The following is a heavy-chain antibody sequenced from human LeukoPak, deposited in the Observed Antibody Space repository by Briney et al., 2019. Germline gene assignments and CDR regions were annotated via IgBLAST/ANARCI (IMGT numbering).Heavy chain of an antibody. CDR1: GYTFTIYD. V-gene: IGHV1-8*01. J-gene: IGHJ5*02. CDR3: ASAWDSSGWTNWFDP. CDR2: MNPNSGNT. D-gene: IGHD6-19*01. Sequence: ASVKVSCKASGYTFTIYDINWVRQAPGQGLEWMGWMNPNSGNTGYAQKFQGRVTMTRNTSISTAYMELSSLRSEDTAVYYCASAWDSSGWTNWFDPWGQGTLVTVSS.